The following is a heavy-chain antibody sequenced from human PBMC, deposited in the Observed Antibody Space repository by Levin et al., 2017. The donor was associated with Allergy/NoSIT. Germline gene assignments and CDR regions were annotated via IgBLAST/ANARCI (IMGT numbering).Heavy chain of an antibody. CDR1: GFSFSSYG. CDR2: ISFDGSNK. CDR3: AKDPALVRGVLITGPDY. V-gene: IGHV3-30*18. Sequence: QPGGSLRLSCAASGFSFSSYGMHWVRQAPGKGLEWVAVISFDGSNKYYADSMKGRFTISRDNSKNTLYLQMSSLRAEDTAVYYCAKDPALVRGVLITGPDYWGQGTLVTVSS. D-gene: IGHD3-10*01. J-gene: IGHJ4*02.